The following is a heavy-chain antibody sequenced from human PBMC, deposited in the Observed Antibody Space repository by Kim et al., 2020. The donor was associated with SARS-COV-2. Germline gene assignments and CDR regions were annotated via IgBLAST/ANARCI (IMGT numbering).Heavy chain of an antibody. CDR2: ISWNSGSI. CDR1: GFTFDDYA. J-gene: IGHJ4*02. V-gene: IGHV3-9*01. CDR3: AKDLSYSYVGYYFDY. Sequence: GGSLRLSCAASGFTFDDYAMHWVRQAPGKGLEWVSGISWNSGSIGYADSVKGRFTISRDNAKNSLYLQMNSLRAEDTALYYCAKDLSYSYVGYYFDYWGQGTLVTVSS. D-gene: IGHD5-18*01.